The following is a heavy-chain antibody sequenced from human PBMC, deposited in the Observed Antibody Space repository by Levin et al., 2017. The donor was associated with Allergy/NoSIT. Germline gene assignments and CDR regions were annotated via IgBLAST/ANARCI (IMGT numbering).Heavy chain of an antibody. CDR2: IIPIFGTA. D-gene: IGHD3-22*01. J-gene: IGHJ6*02. CDR3: ATTHRPYYDDSSGLWNYYYGMDG. Sequence: ASVKVSCKASGGTFSSYAISWVRQAPGQGLEWMGGIIPIFGTANYAQKFQGRVTITADESTSTAYMELSSLRSEDTAVYYCATTHRPYYDDSSGLWNYYYGMDGWGQGTTVTVSS. V-gene: IGHV1-69*13. CDR1: GGTFSSYA.